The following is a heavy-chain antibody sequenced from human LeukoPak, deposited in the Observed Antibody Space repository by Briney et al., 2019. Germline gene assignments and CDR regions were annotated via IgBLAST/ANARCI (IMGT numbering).Heavy chain of an antibody. CDR3: ARGGGYDFWSGYYTAWFDP. D-gene: IGHD3-3*01. Sequence: SETLSLTCTVSGGSISSYYWSWIRQPPGKGLEWIGYIYYSGSTNYNPSLKSRVTISVDTSKNQFSLKLSSVTAADTAVYYCARGGGYDFWSGYYTAWFDPWGQGTLVTVSS. CDR2: IYYSGST. CDR1: GGSISSYY. V-gene: IGHV4-59*01. J-gene: IGHJ5*02.